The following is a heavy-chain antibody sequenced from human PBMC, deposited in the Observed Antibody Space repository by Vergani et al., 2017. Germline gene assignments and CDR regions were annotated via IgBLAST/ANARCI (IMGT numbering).Heavy chain of an antibody. CDR3: TSARPYYYYGMDV. CDR1: SGSISSYY. V-gene: IGHV4-4*09. D-gene: IGHD6-6*01. Sequence: QVQLQESGPGLVKPSETLSLTCTVSSGSISSYYWSWIRQPPGKGLEWIGYIYTSGSTNYNPSLKSRVTISVDTSKNQFSLKLSSVTAADTAVYYCTSARPYYYYGMDVWGQGTTVTVSS. J-gene: IGHJ6*02. CDR2: IYTSGST.